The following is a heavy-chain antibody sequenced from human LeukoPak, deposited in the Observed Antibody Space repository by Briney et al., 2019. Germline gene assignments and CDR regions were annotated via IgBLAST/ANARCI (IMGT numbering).Heavy chain of an antibody. Sequence: PGGSLRLSCAATGITVSSNYMNWGRQAPGKGLEWVSVIYSGGSTYYGNSVKGRFTTSRDNSKNTLYLQMTSLRAADTAVYYCARVDFGGTYAMDVWGQGTTVTVSS. V-gene: IGHV3-53*01. CDR3: ARVDFGGTYAMDV. CDR1: GITVSSNY. J-gene: IGHJ6*02. D-gene: IGHD3-16*01. CDR2: IYSGGST.